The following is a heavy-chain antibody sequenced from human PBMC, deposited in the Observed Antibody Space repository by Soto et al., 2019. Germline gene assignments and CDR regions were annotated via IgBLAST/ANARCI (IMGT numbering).Heavy chain of an antibody. CDR3: ARGRRGYCSSTSCFQFFDY. J-gene: IGHJ4*02. Sequence: PGESLKISCKGPGYSFTSYWIAWVRQMPGKGLEWMGIIYPGDSDTRYSPSFQGQVTISADKSISTAYLQWSSLKASDTAMYYCARGRRGYCSSTSCFQFFDYWGQGTLVTVSS. D-gene: IGHD2-2*01. CDR2: IYPGDSDT. V-gene: IGHV5-51*01. CDR1: GYSFTSYW.